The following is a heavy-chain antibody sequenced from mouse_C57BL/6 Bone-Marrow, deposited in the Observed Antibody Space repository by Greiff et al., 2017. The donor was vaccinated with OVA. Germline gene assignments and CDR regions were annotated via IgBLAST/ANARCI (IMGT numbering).Heavy chain of an antibody. CDR3: ASPYYGYYFDY. D-gene: IGHD1-1*01. Sequence: VQLVESGAELAKPGASVKLSCKASGYTFTSYWMHWVKQRPGQGLEWIGYINPSSGYTKYNQKFKDKATLTADKSSSTAYMQLSSLTYEDSAVYYCASPYYGYYFDYWGQGTTLTVSS. J-gene: IGHJ2*01. CDR1: GYTFTSYW. CDR2: INPSSGYT. V-gene: IGHV1-7*01.